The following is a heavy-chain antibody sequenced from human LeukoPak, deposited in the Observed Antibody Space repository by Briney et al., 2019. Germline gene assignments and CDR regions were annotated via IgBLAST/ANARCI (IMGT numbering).Heavy chain of an antibody. CDR1: GGSISSSSYY. CDR3: ARLRGYSFGVSDY. CDR2: IYYSGNT. J-gene: IGHJ4*02. D-gene: IGHD5-18*01. V-gene: IGHV4-39*01. Sequence: SETLSLTGTVSGGSISSSSYYWGWLRQPPGKGLEWIGSIYYSGNTYYNPSLKSRVTISVDTSKNQFSLKLSSVTAADTAVYYCARLRGYSFGVSDYWGQGTLATVSS.